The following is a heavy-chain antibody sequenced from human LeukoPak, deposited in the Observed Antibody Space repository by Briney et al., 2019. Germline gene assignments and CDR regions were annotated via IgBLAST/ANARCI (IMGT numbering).Heavy chain of an antibody. V-gene: IGHV3-23*01. CDR2: ISGSGGST. J-gene: IGHJ4*02. Sequence: GGSLRLSCAASGFTFSSYAMSWVRQAPGKGLEWVSAISGSGGSTYYADSVKGRFTISRDNSKNTLDLQMNSLRAEDTAVYYCARAQLASGTDYWGQGTLVTVSS. CDR1: GFTFSSYA. CDR3: ARAQLASGTDY. D-gene: IGHD3-3*02.